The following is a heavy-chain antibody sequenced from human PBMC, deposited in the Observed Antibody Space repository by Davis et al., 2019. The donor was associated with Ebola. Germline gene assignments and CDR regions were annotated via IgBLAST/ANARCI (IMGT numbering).Heavy chain of an antibody. CDR2: IWHDGSNK. J-gene: IGHJ6*04. CDR1: GFTFSSYG. D-gene: IGHD6-19*01. CDR3: ARGGGMGKWYSSPTGYGMDV. V-gene: IGHV3-33*01. Sequence: PGGSLRLSCAASGFTFSSYGKHGVRQPPGKGLEWVAVIWHDGSNKYHADSVKGRFTISRDNSENTLYLQMNSLRAEDTAVYYCARGGGMGKWYSSPTGYGMDVWGKGTTVTVSS.